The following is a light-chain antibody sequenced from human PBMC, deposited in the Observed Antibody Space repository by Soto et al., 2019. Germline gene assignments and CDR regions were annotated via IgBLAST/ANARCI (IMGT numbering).Light chain of an antibody. CDR2: DVS. CDR3: SSYTTSRTVV. V-gene: IGLV2-14*03. Sequence: QSALTQPASVSGFPGQSITISCTGTSSDIGAYHYVSWYQRHPGKAPNLMIYDVSNRPSGISDHFSGSKSGNTASLTISGLQVEDEGDYYCSSYTTSRTVVLGGGTKLTVL. CDR1: SSDIGAYHY. J-gene: IGLJ2*01.